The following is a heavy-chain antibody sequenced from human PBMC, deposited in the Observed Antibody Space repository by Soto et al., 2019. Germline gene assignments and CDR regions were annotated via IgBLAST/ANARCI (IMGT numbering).Heavy chain of an antibody. V-gene: IGHV4-34*01. CDR1: GGSFSGYY. CDR2: INHSGST. J-gene: IGHJ4*02. CDR3: ARGGGGTMVRGVRLFDY. D-gene: IGHD3-10*01. Sequence: QVQLQQWGAGLLKPSETLSLTCAVYGGSFSGYYWSWIRQPPGKGLEWIGEINHSGSTNYNPSLKSRVTISVDTSKNRFSLKLSSVTAADTAVYYCARGGGGTMVRGVRLFDYWGQGTLVTVSS.